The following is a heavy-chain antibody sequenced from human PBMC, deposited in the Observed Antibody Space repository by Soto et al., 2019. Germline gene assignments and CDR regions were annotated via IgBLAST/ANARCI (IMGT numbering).Heavy chain of an antibody. CDR2: ISSSSSTI. Sequence: PGGSLRLSCAASGFTFSSYSMNWVRQAPGKGLEWVSYISSSSSTIYYADSVKGRFTISRDNAKNSLYLQMNSLRDEDTAVYYCARDRASPYYFGSGSDYCYGMDVWGQGTTVTVSS. CDR1: GFTFSSYS. CDR3: ARDRASPYYFGSGSDYCYGMDV. D-gene: IGHD3-10*01. J-gene: IGHJ6*02. V-gene: IGHV3-48*02.